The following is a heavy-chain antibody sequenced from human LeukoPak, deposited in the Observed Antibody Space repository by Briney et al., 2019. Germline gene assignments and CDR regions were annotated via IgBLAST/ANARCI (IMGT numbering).Heavy chain of an antibody. Sequence: GGSLRLSCAASDFTFSAYTMNWIRLAPGKGLEWVSSISSSRTYIYYADSVKGRFTISRDNAKNSLYLQMNSLRAEDTALYFRARDSDYGDYFDHWGQGTLVTVSS. CDR2: ISSSRTYI. D-gene: IGHD4-17*01. CDR1: DFTFSAYT. CDR3: ARDSDYGDYFDH. V-gene: IGHV3-21*06. J-gene: IGHJ4*02.